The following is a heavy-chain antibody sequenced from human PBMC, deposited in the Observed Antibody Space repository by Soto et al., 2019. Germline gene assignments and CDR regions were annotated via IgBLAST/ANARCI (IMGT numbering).Heavy chain of an antibody. Sequence: GGSLRLSCAASGFTFSSYAMHWVRQAPGKGLEWVAVISYDGSNKYDADSVKGRFTISRDNSKNTLYLQMNRLRAEDTAVYYCARARYGGPFDYWGQGTLVTVS. CDR1: GFTFSSYA. J-gene: IGHJ4*02. V-gene: IGHV3-30-3*01. CDR2: ISYDGSNK. CDR3: ARARYGGPFDY. D-gene: IGHD4-17*01.